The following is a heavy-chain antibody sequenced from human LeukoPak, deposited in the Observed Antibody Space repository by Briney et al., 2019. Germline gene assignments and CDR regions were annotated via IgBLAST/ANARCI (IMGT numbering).Heavy chain of an antibody. CDR3: VRDLAVLRYFDWYDLFDY. CDR1: GYTFTSYG. J-gene: IGHJ4*02. CDR2: ISAYNGNT. Sequence: GASVKVSCKASGYTFTSYGISWVRQAPGQGLEWMGWISAYNGNTNYAQKLQGRVTMTTDTSTSTAYMELRSLRSDDMAVYYCVRDLAVLRYFDWYDLFDYWGQGTLVTVSS. D-gene: IGHD3-9*01. V-gene: IGHV1-18*03.